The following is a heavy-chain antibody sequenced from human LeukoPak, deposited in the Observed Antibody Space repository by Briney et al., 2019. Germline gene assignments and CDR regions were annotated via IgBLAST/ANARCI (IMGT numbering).Heavy chain of an antibody. CDR3: ARGYYDSSGFRFDY. D-gene: IGHD3-22*01. V-gene: IGHV3-74*01. J-gene: IGHJ4*02. CDR1: GFTFTNYW. Sequence: GSPRLSCAAAGFTFTNYWMHWVRRAPGQGLEWGSRSNYDGTSIFYIDPVTGRFTVSRDNAKNSLYLQMHSLRAEDTAVYYCARGYYDSSGFRFDYWGQGTLVTVSS. CDR2: SNYDGTSI.